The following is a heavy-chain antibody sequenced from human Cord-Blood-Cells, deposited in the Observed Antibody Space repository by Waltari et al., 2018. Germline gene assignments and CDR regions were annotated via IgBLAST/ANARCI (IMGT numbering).Heavy chain of an antibody. CDR2: IKQDGSEK. V-gene: IGHV3-7*01. CDR1: GITFSSSW. Sequence: EVQLVESGGGLVQPGGSLRLSCAASGITFSSSWMSWVRQAPGKGLEWVANIKQDGSEKYYVDSVKGRFTISRDNAKNSLYLQMNSLRAEDTAVYYCARGTTVLRFLEWLLFDYWGQGTLVTVSS. CDR3: ARGTTVLRFLEWLLFDY. D-gene: IGHD3-3*01. J-gene: IGHJ4*02.